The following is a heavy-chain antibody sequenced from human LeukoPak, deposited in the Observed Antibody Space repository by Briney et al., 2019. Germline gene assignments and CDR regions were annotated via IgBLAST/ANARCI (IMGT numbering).Heavy chain of an antibody. CDR3: ARILNTGGYSYPGSLDF. V-gene: IGHV3-7*01. J-gene: IGHJ4*02. CDR2: INQDGTGK. Sequence: GGSLRLSCAASGFTFSNFWMNCVREAPGEGLEWGANINQDGTGKFYVDSVRGRFTISRDKATNSLYLQMNSLRADDTAVYYCARILNTGGYSYPGSLDFWGQGILVTVSS. CDR1: GFTFSNFW. D-gene: IGHD2-8*02.